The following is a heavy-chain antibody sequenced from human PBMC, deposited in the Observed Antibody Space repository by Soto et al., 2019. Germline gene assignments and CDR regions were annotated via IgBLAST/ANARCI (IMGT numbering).Heavy chain of an antibody. CDR3: ARGGYCSSTSCYFSYYYYMDV. CDR2: IKQDGSEK. Sequence: GGSLRLSCAASGFTFSSYWMSWVRQAPGKGLEWVANIKQDGSEKYYGDSVKGRFTISRDNAKNSLYLQMNSLRAEDTAVYYCARGGYCSSTSCYFSYYYYMDVWGKGTTVTVSS. CDR1: GFTFSSYW. D-gene: IGHD2-2*03. J-gene: IGHJ6*03. V-gene: IGHV3-7*01.